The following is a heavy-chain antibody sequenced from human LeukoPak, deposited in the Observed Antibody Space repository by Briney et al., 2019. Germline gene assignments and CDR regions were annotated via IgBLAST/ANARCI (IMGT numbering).Heavy chain of an antibody. V-gene: IGHV3-74*01. J-gene: IGHJ3*02. CDR1: GFTFSSYW. D-gene: IGHD3-10*01. CDR2: INSDGGDT. CDR3: AGGGSGTFHI. Sequence: GGSLRLSCAASGFTFSSYWMHWVRQAPGKGLIWVSRINSDGGDTTYADSVRGRFTISRDNAKNTLYLQMNSLRADDTAVYYCAGGGSGTFHIWGQGTMVTVSS.